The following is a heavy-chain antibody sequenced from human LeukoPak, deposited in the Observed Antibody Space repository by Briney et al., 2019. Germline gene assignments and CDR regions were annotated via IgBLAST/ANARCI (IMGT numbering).Heavy chain of an antibody. J-gene: IGHJ4*02. CDR1: GYTFTHYY. D-gene: IGHD5-18*01. CDR2: INPSGGST. Sequence: ASVKVSCKTSGYTFTHYYIHWVRQAPGQGLEWMGIINPSGGSTNYAQTFQGRLSTTRDTSTSTVYMELSSLRSEDTAVYYCARGAYSYAQDFWGQGTLVTVSS. CDR3: ARGAYSYAQDF. V-gene: IGHV1-46*01.